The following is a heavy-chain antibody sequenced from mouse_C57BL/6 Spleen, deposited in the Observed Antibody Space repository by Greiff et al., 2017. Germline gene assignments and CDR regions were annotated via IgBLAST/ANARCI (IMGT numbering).Heavy chain of an antibody. CDR3: TRCPFYGYDVGFAY. Sequence: QVHVKQSGAELVRPGASVTLSCKASGYTFTDYEMHWVKQTPVHGLEWIGAIDPETGGTAYNQKFKGKAILTADKSSSTAYMELRSLTSEDSAVYYCTRCPFYGYDVGFAYWGQGTLVTVSA. V-gene: IGHV1-15*01. J-gene: IGHJ3*01. CDR2: IDPETGGT. D-gene: IGHD2-2*01. CDR1: GYTFTDYE.